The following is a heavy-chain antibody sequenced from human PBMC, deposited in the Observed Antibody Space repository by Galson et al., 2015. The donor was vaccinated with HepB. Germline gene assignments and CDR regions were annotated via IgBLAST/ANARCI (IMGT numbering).Heavy chain of an antibody. V-gene: IGHV5-51*01. CDR3: ARPRLYYYVSSGYYRDDAFDI. J-gene: IGHJ3*02. CDR1: GYSFTSYW. CDR2: IYPGDSDT. Sequence: QSGAEVKKPGESLKISCKGSGYSFTSYWIGWVRQMPGKGLEWMGIIYPGDSDTRYSPSFQGQVTISADKSISTAYLQWSSLKASDTAMYYCARPRLYYYVSSGYYRDDAFDIWGQGTMVTVSS. D-gene: IGHD3-22*01.